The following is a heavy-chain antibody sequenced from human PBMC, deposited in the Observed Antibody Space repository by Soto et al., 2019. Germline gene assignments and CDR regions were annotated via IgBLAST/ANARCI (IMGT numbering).Heavy chain of an antibody. Sequence: QVQLVESGGGVVQPGRSLRLSCAASGFTFSAYGMHWVRQAPGKGLEWLAMIYYDGNNKYYADSVEGRFTISRDNSKNTLYLQMSSLRAEDTAVYYCARVAGTVTSDYWGQGTLVTVSS. V-gene: IGHV3-33*01. CDR2: IYYDGNNK. D-gene: IGHD4-17*01. J-gene: IGHJ4*02. CDR1: GFTFSAYG. CDR3: ARVAGTVTSDY.